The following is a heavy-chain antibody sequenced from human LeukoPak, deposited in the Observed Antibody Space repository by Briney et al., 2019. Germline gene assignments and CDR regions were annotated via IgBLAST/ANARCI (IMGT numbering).Heavy chain of an antibody. D-gene: IGHD3-10*01. CDR3: AKSDVLQYFGESINWFDP. CDR1: GFTLSSYW. V-gene: IGHV3-74*01. Sequence: GGSLRLSCAASGFTLSSYWIHWVRQAPGQGLVWVSRINTDGCTTTYADSVKGRFTISRDNAKNTLYLQMNSLRAEDTAVYYCAKSDVLQYFGESINWFDPWGQGTLVTVSS. J-gene: IGHJ5*02. CDR2: INTDGCTT.